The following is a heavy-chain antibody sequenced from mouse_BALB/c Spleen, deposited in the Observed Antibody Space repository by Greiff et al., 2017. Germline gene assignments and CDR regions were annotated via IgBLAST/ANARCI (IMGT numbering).Heavy chain of an antibody. CDR1: GFTFSSYT. Sequence: DVKLVESGGGLVKPGGSLKLSCAASGFTFSSYTMSWVRQTPEKRLEWVATISSGGSYTYYPDSVKGRFTISRDNAKNTLYLQMSSLKSEDTAMYYCTSDGYYLYYFDYWGQGTTLTVSS. D-gene: IGHD2-3*01. CDR2: ISSGGSYT. J-gene: IGHJ2*01. V-gene: IGHV5-6-4*01. CDR3: TSDGYYLYYFDY.